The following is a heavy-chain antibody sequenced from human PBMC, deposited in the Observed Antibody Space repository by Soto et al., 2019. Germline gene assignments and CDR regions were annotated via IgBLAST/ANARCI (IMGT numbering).Heavy chain of an antibody. CDR2: ISGSGGST. V-gene: IGHV3-23*01. Sequence: PGGSLNLSCTASGFTVSSYAMSWFRHARGKGLEWVSAISGSGGSTYYADSVKGRFTISRDNSKNTLYLQMNSLRAEDTAVYYCAKVPLYDSSGYYIYFDYWGQGTLVTVSS. CDR3: AKVPLYDSSGYYIYFDY. D-gene: IGHD3-22*01. J-gene: IGHJ4*02. CDR1: GFTVSSYA.